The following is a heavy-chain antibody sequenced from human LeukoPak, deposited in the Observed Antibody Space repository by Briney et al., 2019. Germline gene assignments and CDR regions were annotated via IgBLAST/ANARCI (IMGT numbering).Heavy chain of an antibody. V-gene: IGHV3-23*01. D-gene: IGHD3-22*01. CDR3: AKDHQVTYYYDSSAYRTWFDP. J-gene: IGHJ5*02. Sequence: GGSLRLSCAASGFTFSSYGMSWVRQAPGKGLEWVSGISGSGGDTYYADSVKGRFTISRDNSRNTLYLQMNSLRAEDTAVYYCAKDHQVTYYYDSSAYRTWFDPWGQGTLVTVSS. CDR1: GFTFSSYG. CDR2: ISGSGGDT.